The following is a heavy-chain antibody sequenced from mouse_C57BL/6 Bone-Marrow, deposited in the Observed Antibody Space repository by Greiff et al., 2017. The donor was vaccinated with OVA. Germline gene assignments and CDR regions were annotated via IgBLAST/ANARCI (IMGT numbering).Heavy chain of an antibody. V-gene: IGHV3-6*01. D-gene: IGHD1-1*01. CDR3: ARVHYYGSPYYFDY. CDR1: GYSITSGYY. CDR2: ISYDGSN. Sequence: EVQVVESGPGLVKPSQSLSLTCSVTGYSITSGYYWNWIRQFPGNKLEWMGYISYDGSNNYNPSLKNRISITRDTSKNQFFLKLNSVTTEDTATYYCARVHYYGSPYYFDYWGQGTTLTVSS. J-gene: IGHJ2*01.